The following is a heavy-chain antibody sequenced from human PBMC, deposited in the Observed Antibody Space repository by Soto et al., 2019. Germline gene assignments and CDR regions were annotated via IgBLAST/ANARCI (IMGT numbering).Heavy chain of an antibody. CDR1: GYTFSNFG. J-gene: IGHJ4*02. CDR2: ISCYNGNT. V-gene: IGHV1-18*01. CDR3: ARSDYYEDTDTFEY. D-gene: IGHD4-17*01. Sequence: ASVKVSCKASGYTFSNFGMTWVRQAPGQGLEWMGWISCYNGNTNYAQSLQGRVTLTADTSTSTAYMELRTLRPDDTGVYFCARSDYYEDTDTFEYWGQGTPVTVPS.